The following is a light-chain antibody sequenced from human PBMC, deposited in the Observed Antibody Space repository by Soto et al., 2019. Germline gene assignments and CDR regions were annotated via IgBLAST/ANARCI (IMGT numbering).Light chain of an antibody. Sequence: IEMTQSPSSLSVSVGDRVTITCRASQSISSYLNWYQQKPGKAPKLLIYAASSLQSGVPSRFSGSGSGTDFTLTISSLQPEDFATYYCQQSYSTPPTFGQGTKVDIK. J-gene: IGKJ1*01. V-gene: IGKV1-39*01. CDR1: QSISSY. CDR2: AAS. CDR3: QQSYSTPPT.